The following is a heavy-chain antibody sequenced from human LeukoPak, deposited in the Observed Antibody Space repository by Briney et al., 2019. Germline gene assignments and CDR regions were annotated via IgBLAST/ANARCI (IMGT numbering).Heavy chain of an antibody. CDR1: GGSMSSYY. V-gene: IGHV4-4*07. CDR2: IYSSENT. J-gene: IGHJ4*02. D-gene: IGHD3-3*01. Sequence: SETLSLTCTVSGGSMSSYYWTWIRQPAGKRLEWIGRIYSSENTNYNPSLKSRVTMSLDTSKNQFSLKLSSVTAADTAVYYCAKGYDFWSAHAPHFDYWGQGTLVTVSS. CDR3: AKGYDFWSAHAPHFDY.